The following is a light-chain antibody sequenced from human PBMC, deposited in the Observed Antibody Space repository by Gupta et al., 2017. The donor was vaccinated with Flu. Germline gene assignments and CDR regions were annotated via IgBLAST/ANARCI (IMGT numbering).Light chain of an antibody. CDR3: LQYTSEPWT. Sequence: DIQMTQSPSTLSASLGDRVTITFQASQTISSWLAWYQQKPGKAPNLLIYKASSLESGVPSRFSGSGSGTECTLRISRLQPDDFATYYCLQYTSEPWTCGQGTKVEIK. CDR1: QTISSW. V-gene: IGKV1-5*03. CDR2: KAS. J-gene: IGKJ1*01.